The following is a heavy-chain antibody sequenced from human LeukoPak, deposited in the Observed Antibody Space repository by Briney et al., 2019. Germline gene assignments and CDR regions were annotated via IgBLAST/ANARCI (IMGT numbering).Heavy chain of an antibody. CDR2: IIPIFGIA. CDR3: ARGGRMVRGATDALVYYFDY. CDR1: GDTFSSYA. Sequence: SVKVSCKASGDTFSSYAISWVRQAPGQGLEWMGGIIPIFGIANYAQKFQGRVTITTDEFTSTAYMELSSLRSEDSAVYYCARGGRMVRGATDALVYYFDYWGQGTLVTVSS. V-gene: IGHV1-69*05. D-gene: IGHD3-10*01. J-gene: IGHJ4*02.